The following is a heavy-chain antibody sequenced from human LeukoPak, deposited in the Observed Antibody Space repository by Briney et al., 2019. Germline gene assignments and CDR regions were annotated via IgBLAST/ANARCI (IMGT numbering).Heavy chain of an antibody. V-gene: IGHV3-74*01. J-gene: IGHJ4*02. CDR1: GSYW. CDR3: VSFYETY. Sequence: GGSLRLSCAASGSYWMHWVRQAPGKGLVWVSHINSDGSWTSYADSVKGRFTISKDNAKNTVYLQMSNLRVEDTAVYYCVSFYETYWGRGTLVTVSS. D-gene: IGHD2/OR15-2a*01. CDR2: INSDGSWT.